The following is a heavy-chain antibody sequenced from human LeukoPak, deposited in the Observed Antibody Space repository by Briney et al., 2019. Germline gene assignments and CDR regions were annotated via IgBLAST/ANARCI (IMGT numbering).Heavy chain of an antibody. D-gene: IGHD2-2*01. CDR3: ARRVVPAYKSFDY. J-gene: IGHJ4*02. CDR2: INHSGST. CDR1: GGSFSGYY. Sequence: SETLSLTCAVYGGSFSGYYWSWIRQPPGKGLEWIGEINHSGSTNYNPSLKSRVTISVDTSKNQFSLKLSSVTAADTAVYYCARRVVPAYKSFDYWGQGTLVTVFS. V-gene: IGHV4-34*01.